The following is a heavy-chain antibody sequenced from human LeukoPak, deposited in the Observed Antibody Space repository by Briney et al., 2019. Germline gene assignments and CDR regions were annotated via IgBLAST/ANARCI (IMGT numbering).Heavy chain of an antibody. D-gene: IGHD1-7*01. J-gene: IGHJ5*02. V-gene: IGHV4-39*07. CDR3: ARKQGGTMYDA. CDR1: GGSISSSNYY. CDR2: FYSGGSA. Sequence: SETLSLTCIVPGGSISSSNYYWAWIRQPPGKGLEWIGTFYSGGSAYYNPSLTSRVSISKDTSDNQFSLRLYSVTPADTAVYYCARKQGGTMYDAWGQGTQVTVSS.